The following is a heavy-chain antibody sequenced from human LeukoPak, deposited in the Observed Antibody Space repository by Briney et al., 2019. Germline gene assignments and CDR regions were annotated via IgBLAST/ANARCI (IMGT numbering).Heavy chain of an antibody. CDR1: GFTFSSYG. V-gene: IGHV3-30*02. CDR2: IRYDGSNK. D-gene: IGHD3-22*01. Sequence: GGSLRLSCAASGFTFSSYGMHWVRQAPGKGLEWVAFIRYDGSNKYYADPVKGRFTISRDNSKNTLYLQMNSMRAEDTAVYYCAKLAENYYDSGGSNDAFDIWGQGTMVTVSS. J-gene: IGHJ3*02. CDR3: AKLAENYYDSGGSNDAFDI.